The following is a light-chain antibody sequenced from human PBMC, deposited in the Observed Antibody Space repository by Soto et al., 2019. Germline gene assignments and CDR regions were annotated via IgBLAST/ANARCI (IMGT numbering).Light chain of an antibody. Sequence: QSALTQPASVPGSPGQSITISCTGTSSDIGGYNFVSWYQQHPGKAPKLLIYDVRNRPSGVSNRFSGSKSGNTASLTISGLQAEDEADYYCNSYRTISTYVFGTGTNLTVL. J-gene: IGLJ1*01. CDR2: DVR. CDR3: NSYRTISTYV. CDR1: SSDIGGYNF. V-gene: IGLV2-14*01.